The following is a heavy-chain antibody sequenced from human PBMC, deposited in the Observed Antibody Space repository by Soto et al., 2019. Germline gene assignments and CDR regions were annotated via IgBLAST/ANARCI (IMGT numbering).Heavy chain of an antibody. D-gene: IGHD2-21*02. CDR2: ISYDGSNK. Sequence: QVQLVESGGGVVQPGRSLRLSCAASGFTFSSYAMHWVRQAPGKGLEWVAVISYDGSNKYYADSVKGRFTISRDNSKNTLYLQMNSLRAEDTAVYYCARDPTEYCGGDCYWGYFQHWGQGTLVTVSS. V-gene: IGHV3-30-3*01. CDR1: GFTFSSYA. J-gene: IGHJ1*01. CDR3: ARDPTEYCGGDCYWGYFQH.